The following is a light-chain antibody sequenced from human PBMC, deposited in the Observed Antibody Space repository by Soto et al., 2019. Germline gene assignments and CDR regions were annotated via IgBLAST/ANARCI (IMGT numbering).Light chain of an antibody. CDR1: QGISNY. Sequence: DIQMTQSPSSLSASVGDRVTITCRASQGISNYLAWYQQKPGKVPKLLIYAASTLQSGVPSRFSDSGSGTDFTLTISSLQPEDVATYYCQKYNSAPRVWTFGQGTKVEI. V-gene: IGKV1-27*01. J-gene: IGKJ1*01. CDR3: QKYNSAPRVWT. CDR2: AAS.